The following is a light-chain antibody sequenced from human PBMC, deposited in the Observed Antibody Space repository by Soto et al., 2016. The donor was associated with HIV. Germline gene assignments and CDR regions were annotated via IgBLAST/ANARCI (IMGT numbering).Light chain of an antibody. CDR3: QQTDSFPFT. CDR1: QDISNW. Sequence: DTQMTQSPSSVSASVGDRVTITCRASQDISNWLAWYQQRPGKAPRLLIYAASNLQSGVPSRFSGSGSGTDFTLTISSLQPEDFGTYYCQQTDSFPFTFGPGTKVNV. V-gene: IGKV1-12*01. J-gene: IGKJ3*01. CDR2: AAS.